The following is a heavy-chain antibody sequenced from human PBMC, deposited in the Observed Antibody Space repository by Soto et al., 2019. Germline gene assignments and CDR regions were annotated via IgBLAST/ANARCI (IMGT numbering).Heavy chain of an antibody. Sequence: ASVKVSCKASGGTFSSYTISWVRQAPGQGLEWMGRIIPILGIANYAQKFQGRVTITADKSTSTAYMELSSLRSEDTAVYYCARDTTGQWHSPTLDYWGQGTLVTVSS. V-gene: IGHV1-69*04. CDR1: GGTFSSYT. D-gene: IGHD6-19*01. CDR2: IIPILGIA. CDR3: ARDTTGQWHSPTLDY. J-gene: IGHJ4*02.